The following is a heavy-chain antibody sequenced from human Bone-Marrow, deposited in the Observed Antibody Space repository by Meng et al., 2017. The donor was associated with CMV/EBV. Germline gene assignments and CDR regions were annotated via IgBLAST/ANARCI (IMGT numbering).Heavy chain of an antibody. V-gene: IGHV1-8*01. CDR1: GYTFSYYD. J-gene: IGHJ6*02. CDR2: MNPNRGNT. D-gene: IGHD2/OR15-2a*01. CDR3: ARGQVQCSTINCHDYRFSGMDV. Sequence: ASVKVSCKASGYTFSYYDIIWVRQASGQGLEWVGWMNPNRGNTAYEQKFQGRVTMTRDTSTSIAYMELSSLRSGDTAVYYCARGQVQCSTINCHDYRFSGMDVWGQGTTVTVSS.